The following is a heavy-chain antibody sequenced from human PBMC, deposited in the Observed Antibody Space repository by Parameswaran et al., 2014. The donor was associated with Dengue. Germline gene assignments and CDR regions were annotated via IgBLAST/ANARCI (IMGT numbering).Heavy chain of an antibody. V-gene: IGHV4-39*07. D-gene: IGHD3-22*01. J-gene: IGHJ4*02. CDR2: IYYSGST. CDR3: ARVEFRGWELNY. Sequence: WIRQPPGKGLEWIGSIYYSGSTYYNPSLKSRVTISVDTSKNQFSLKLSSVTAADTAVYYCARVEFRGWELNYWGQGTLVTVSS.